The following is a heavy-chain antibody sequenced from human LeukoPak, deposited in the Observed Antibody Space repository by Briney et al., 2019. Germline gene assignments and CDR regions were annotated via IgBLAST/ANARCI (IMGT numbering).Heavy chain of an antibody. J-gene: IGHJ6*03. V-gene: IGHV1-2*02. CDR2: INPNSGGT. CDR3: ARDTQSLDYYYYYMDV. Sequence: ASVKVSCKASGYTFTGYYMHWVRQAPGQGLEWMGWINPNSGGTNYAQKFQGRVTMTTDTSTSTAYMELRSLRSDDTAVYYCARDTQSLDYYYYYMDVWGKGTTVTISS. CDR1: GYTFTGYY.